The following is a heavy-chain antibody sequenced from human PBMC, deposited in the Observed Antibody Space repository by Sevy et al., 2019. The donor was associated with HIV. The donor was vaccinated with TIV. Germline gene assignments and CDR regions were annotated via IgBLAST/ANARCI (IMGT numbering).Heavy chain of an antibody. Sequence: GSLRLSCAASGFTFSSYGMHWVRQAPGKGLEWVAVISYDGSNKYYADSVQGRFTISRDNSKNTLYLQMNSLRAEDTAVYYCAKDRTTGIAAAGTPFDYWGQGTLVTVSS. CDR2: ISYDGSNK. V-gene: IGHV3-30*18. CDR3: AKDRTTGIAAAGTPFDY. J-gene: IGHJ4*02. CDR1: GFTFSSYG. D-gene: IGHD6-13*01.